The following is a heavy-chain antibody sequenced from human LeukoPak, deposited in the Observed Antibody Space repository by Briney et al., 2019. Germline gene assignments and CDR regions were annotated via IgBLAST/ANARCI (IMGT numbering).Heavy chain of an antibody. CDR3: ARGGSSWYYYYGMDV. V-gene: IGHV4-30-4*01. D-gene: IGHD6-13*01. CDR2: IYYSGST. Sequence: PSETLSLTCTVSGGSISSGDYYWSWIRQPPGKGLEWIGYIYYSGSTYYNPSLKSRVTISVDTSKNQFSLKLSSVTAADTAVYYCARGGSSWYYYYGMDVWGQGTTVTVSS. CDR1: GGSISSGDYY. J-gene: IGHJ6*02.